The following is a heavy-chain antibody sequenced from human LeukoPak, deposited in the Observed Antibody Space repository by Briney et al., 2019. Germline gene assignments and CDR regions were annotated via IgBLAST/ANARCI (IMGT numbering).Heavy chain of an antibody. CDR3: ARASHDYGDYSHFDY. V-gene: IGHV4-59*12. Sequence: ASETLSLTCAVFGGSFSDYYWIWIRQPPGKGLEWIGYIYYSGSTNYNPSLKSRVTIAVDKSKNQFSLKLSSVTAADTAVYYCARASHDYGDYSHFDYWGQGTLVTVSS. D-gene: IGHD4-17*01. J-gene: IGHJ4*02. CDR1: GGSFSDYY. CDR2: IYYSGST.